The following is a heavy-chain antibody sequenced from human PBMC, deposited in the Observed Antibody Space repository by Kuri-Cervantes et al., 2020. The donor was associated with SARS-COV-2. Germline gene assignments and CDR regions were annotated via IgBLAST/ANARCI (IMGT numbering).Heavy chain of an antibody. V-gene: IGHV3-11*06. D-gene: IGHD2-21*02. CDR1: GFSFSDYY. Sequence: GGSLRLSWLASGFSFSDYYMSWIRQAPGKGLEWVSYISGSGGYTNYADSVTGRFTISRDNAKNSVYLQMRSVRAEDTAVYYCARDLISVTAYFDFWGQGTQVTVSS. J-gene: IGHJ4*02. CDR2: ISGSGGYT. CDR3: ARDLISVTAYFDF.